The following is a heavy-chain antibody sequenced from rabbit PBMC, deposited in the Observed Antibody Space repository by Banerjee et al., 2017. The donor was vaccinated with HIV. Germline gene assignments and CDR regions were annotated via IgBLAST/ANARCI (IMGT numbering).Heavy chain of an antibody. V-gene: IGHV1S43*01. Sequence: QSLEESGGGLVQPEGSLTLTCKASGFDFSNYYMNWVRQAPGKGLEWIGYIDPIFGTTYYASWVNGRFTISSQNAQNTLYLQMTSLTAADTATYFCARDWGAYAGHGYATGWLDLGAKGPSSPS. CDR1: GFDFSNYY. J-gene: IGHJ5*01. D-gene: IGHD6-1*01. CDR3: ARDWGAYAGHGYATGWLDL. CDR2: IDPIFGTT.